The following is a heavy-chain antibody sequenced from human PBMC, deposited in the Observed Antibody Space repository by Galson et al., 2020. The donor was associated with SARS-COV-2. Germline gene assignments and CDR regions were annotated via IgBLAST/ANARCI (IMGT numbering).Heavy chain of an antibody. CDR3: ASLITMVRGVINS. CDR1: GFTFSSYA. V-gene: IGHV3-30*04. Sequence: GESLKISCAASGFTFSSYALHWVRQAPGKGLEWVEVISYDGSNKYYADPVKGRFTLSRDNSKNTLYLQMNSLRAEDTAVYYCASLITMVRGVINSWGQGTLVTVAS. CDR2: ISYDGSNK. J-gene: IGHJ4*02. D-gene: IGHD3-10*01.